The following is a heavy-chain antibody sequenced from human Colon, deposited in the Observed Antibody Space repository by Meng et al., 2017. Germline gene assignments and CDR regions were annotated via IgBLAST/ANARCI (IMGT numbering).Heavy chain of an antibody. V-gene: IGHV1-3*01. CDR3: AREFGGLRSFEY. CDR1: GYTFTTYA. Sequence: QVQLVQSGAEVKKPGASVKVSCKASGYTFTTYALHWVRKDPGQTLEWMGWINAGNGDTEYSQNFQGRVTLTRDTSASTAYMELTSLRSEDTAVYYCAREFGGLRSFEYWGRGTLVTVSS. J-gene: IGHJ4*02. CDR2: INAGNGDT. D-gene: IGHD3-10*01.